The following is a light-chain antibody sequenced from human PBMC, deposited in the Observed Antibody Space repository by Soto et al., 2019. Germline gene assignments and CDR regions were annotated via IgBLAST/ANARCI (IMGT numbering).Light chain of an antibody. CDR3: CSYAGSSTFSYV. V-gene: IGLV2-23*03. CDR2: EGS. J-gene: IGLJ1*01. CDR1: SSDVGSYNL. Sequence: QSALTQPASVSGSPGQSITISCTGTSSDVGSYNLVSWYQQHPGKAPKLMIYEGSKRPSGVSNRFSGSKSGNTASLTISGLQAEDEADYYCCSYAGSSTFSYVFGTGTKLTVL.